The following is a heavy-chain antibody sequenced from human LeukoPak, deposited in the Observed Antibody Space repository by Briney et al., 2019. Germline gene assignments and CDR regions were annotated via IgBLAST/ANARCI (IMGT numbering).Heavy chain of an antibody. CDR3: AKDRGDDGPYYFDY. Sequence: GGSLRLSCAASGFTFSSYALSWVRQAPGKGLEWVSAISGSGGSTYYADSVKGRFTISRDNTKNPQNLQMNSLRAEDTAVYYCAKDRGDDGPYYFDYWGQGTLVTVSS. D-gene: IGHD4-17*01. CDR1: GFTFSSYA. J-gene: IGHJ4*02. V-gene: IGHV3-23*01. CDR2: ISGSGGST.